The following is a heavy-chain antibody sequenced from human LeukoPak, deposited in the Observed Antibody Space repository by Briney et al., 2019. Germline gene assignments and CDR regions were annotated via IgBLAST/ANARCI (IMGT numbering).Heavy chain of an antibody. V-gene: IGHV3-33*01. J-gene: IGHJ4*02. CDR1: GFTFSSYG. CDR2: IWYDGSNK. D-gene: IGHD3-3*01. Sequence: GGSLRLSCAASGFTFSSYGMHWVRQAPGKGLEWVAVIWYDGSNKYYADSVEGRFTISRDNSKNTLYLQMDSLRAEDTAVYYCARDRAWNYFDYWGQGTLVTVSS. CDR3: ARDRAWNYFDY.